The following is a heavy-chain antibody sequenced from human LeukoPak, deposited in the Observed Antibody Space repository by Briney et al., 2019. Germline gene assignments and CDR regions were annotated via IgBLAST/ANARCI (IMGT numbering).Heavy chain of an antibody. CDR3: ARDPGYSSGWFDY. D-gene: IGHD6-19*01. CDR1: VFTFSSYS. Sequence: PGGSLRLSCVVSVFTFSSYSMSWVRQAPGKGLEWVSSISASSNFISYADSVRGRFTISRDNAKKSLYLQMNSVRAEDTAVYYCARDPGYSSGWFDYWGQGALVTVSS. J-gene: IGHJ4*02. V-gene: IGHV3-21*01. CDR2: ISASSNFI.